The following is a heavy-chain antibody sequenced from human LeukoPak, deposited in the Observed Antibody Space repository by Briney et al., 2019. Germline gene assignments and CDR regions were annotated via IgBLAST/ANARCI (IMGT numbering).Heavy chain of an antibody. D-gene: IGHD5-24*01. CDR1: GGSISSSSYY. CDR2: IYYSGST. J-gene: IGHJ4*02. V-gene: IGHV4-39*07. CDR3: ARRGDGYNYWDY. Sequence: SSETLSLTCTVSGGSISSSSYYWGWIRQPPGKGLEWIGSIYYSGSTYYNPSLKSRVTMSVDTSKNQFSLNLSSVTAADTAVYYCARRGDGYNYWDYWGQGTLVTVSS.